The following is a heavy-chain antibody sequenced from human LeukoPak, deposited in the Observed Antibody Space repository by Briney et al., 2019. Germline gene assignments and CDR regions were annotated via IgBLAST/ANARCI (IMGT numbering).Heavy chain of an antibody. D-gene: IGHD6-13*01. V-gene: IGHV6-1*01. CDR2: TYYRSKWYN. CDR1: GDSVSSNSAA. CDR3: ARRYSSSSGRAFDY. Sequence: SQTLSLTCAISGDSVSSNSAAWNWIRQSPSRGLEWLGRTYYRSKWYNDYAVSVKSRITINPDTSKNQLSLQLNSVAPEDTAVYYCARRYSSSSGRAFDYWGQGTLVTVSS. J-gene: IGHJ4*02.